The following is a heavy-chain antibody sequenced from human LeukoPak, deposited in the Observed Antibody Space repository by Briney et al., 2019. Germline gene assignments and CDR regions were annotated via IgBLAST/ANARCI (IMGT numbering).Heavy chain of an antibody. D-gene: IGHD6-19*01. Sequence: PGGSLRLSCAASGFTVSSSYMSWVRQAPGKGLEWVSIISSAGTTYYADSVKGRFTISRDNSKNTVYLQVNSLRDEDTAVYYCAKDRVAVAAYFHYWGQGTLVTVSS. V-gene: IGHV3-66*01. CDR3: AKDRVAVAAYFHY. CDR1: GFTVSSSY. CDR2: ISSAGTT. J-gene: IGHJ4*02.